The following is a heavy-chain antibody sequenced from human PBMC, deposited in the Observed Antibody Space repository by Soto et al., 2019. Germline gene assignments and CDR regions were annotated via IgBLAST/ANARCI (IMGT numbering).Heavy chain of an antibody. J-gene: IGHJ1*01. D-gene: IGHD3-22*01. CDR1: GDSVTSNSVA. CDR2: TYYRSKWYN. V-gene: IGHV6-1*01. Sequence: SQTLSLTCAISGDSVTSNSVAWNWIRQSPTRGLEWLGRTYYRSKWYNDFAPSVKSRITINADTSKNQFSLQLNSVTPEDTAVYYCARDGCSDYYDSSGYPQHWGQGTLVTGSS. CDR3: ARDGCSDYYDSSGYPQH.